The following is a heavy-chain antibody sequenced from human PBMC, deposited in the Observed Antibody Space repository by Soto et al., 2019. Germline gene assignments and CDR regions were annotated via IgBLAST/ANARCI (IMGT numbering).Heavy chain of an antibody. CDR1: GFTFSTYG. CDR2: IPHDDGSYK. D-gene: IGHD1-7*01. CDR3: AKDKWRELELRGPMDV. Sequence: GGSLRLSCAACGFTFSTYGIHWVRQAPGKXLEWVAVIPHDDGSYKYYTESVKGRFTISRDNSKNTVYLEMSSLRTEDTGVYYCAKDKWRELELRGPMDVWGQGTTVTVSS. J-gene: IGHJ6*02. V-gene: IGHV3-30*18.